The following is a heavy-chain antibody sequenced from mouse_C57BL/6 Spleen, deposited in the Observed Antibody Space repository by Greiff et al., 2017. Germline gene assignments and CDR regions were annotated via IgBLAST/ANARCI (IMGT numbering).Heavy chain of an antibody. CDR3: ASTAYYSNYLFAY. CDR2: FYPGSGSI. Sequence: VQLQQSGAELVKPGASVKLSCKASGYTFTEYTIPWVKQRSGQGLEWIGWFYPGSGSIKYNEKFKDKSTLTEDKSSSAVYMESSRLTSEDSAVYCCASTAYYSNYLFAYWGQGTLVTVSA. J-gene: IGHJ3*01. D-gene: IGHD2-5*01. V-gene: IGHV1-62-2*01. CDR1: GYTFTEYT.